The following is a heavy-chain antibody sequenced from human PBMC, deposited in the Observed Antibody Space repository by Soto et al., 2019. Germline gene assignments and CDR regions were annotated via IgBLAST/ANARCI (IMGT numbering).Heavy chain of an antibody. CDR3: ARRFASVGAFDV. V-gene: IGHV5-51*01. J-gene: IGHJ3*01. D-gene: IGHD3-10*01. Sequence: PGESLKISCRGSGYDFTRYWIGWVRQMPGKGLEWMGIIYPGDSDTRYSPSFQGQVTISADKSISTAYLQWSSLKASDTAMYYCARRFASVGAFDVWGQGTMVTVSS. CDR1: GYDFTRYW. CDR2: IYPGDSDT.